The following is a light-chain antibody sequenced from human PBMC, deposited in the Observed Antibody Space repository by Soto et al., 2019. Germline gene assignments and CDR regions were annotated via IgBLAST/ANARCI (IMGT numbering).Light chain of an antibody. CDR2: AAS. CDR3: QQTSNTLGT. V-gene: IGKV1-39*01. CDR1: QRISNY. Sequence: IQMTQSPSSLSASLGDRVTITCRASQRISNYLNWYQQKPGKAPKLLISAASNLQSGVPSRFSGSGSGTDFTLTINTLQPDDSATYYGQQTSNTLGTFGGGTKVEIK. J-gene: IGKJ4*01.